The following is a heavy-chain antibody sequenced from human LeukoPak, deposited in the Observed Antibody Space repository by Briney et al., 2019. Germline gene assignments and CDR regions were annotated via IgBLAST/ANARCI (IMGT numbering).Heavy chain of an antibody. Sequence: ASVKVSCKVSGYTLTELSMHWVRQAPGKGLEWMGGFDPEDGETIYAQKFQGRVTMTEDTSTDTAYMELSSLRSEDTAVYYCATDFSDTLTGRPRRWFDPWGQGTLVTVSS. J-gene: IGHJ5*02. CDR2: FDPEDGET. CDR1: GYTLTELS. V-gene: IGHV1-24*01. CDR3: ATDFSDTLTGRPRRWFDP. D-gene: IGHD3-9*01.